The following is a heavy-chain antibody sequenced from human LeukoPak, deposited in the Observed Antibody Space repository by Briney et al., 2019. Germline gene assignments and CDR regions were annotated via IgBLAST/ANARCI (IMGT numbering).Heavy chain of an antibody. D-gene: IGHD3-10*01. CDR1: GFTFSSYE. CDR2: ISSSGSTI. V-gene: IGHV3-48*03. Sequence: PGGSLRLSCAASGFTFSSYEMNWVRQAPGKGLEWVSYISSSGSTIYYADSVKGRFTISRDNDKHSLYLQMNSLRAEDTAVYYCAREMVRGVITYGMDVWGQGTTVTVPS. CDR3: AREMVRGVITYGMDV. J-gene: IGHJ6*02.